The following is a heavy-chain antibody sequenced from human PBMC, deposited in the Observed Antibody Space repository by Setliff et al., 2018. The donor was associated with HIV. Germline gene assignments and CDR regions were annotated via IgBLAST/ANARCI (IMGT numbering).Heavy chain of an antibody. CDR1: GGSFSGYY. J-gene: IGHJ5*02. Sequence: SETLSLTCAVYGGSFSGYYWSWNRQPPGKGLEWIGEINHSGRTNYNPSLKSRVTISVDTSKNHFSLQLRSVTAADTAVYHCARQNIAAYWFDPWGQGTLATVSS. D-gene: IGHD6-13*01. CDR2: INHSGRT. V-gene: IGHV4-34*01. CDR3: ARQNIAAYWFDP.